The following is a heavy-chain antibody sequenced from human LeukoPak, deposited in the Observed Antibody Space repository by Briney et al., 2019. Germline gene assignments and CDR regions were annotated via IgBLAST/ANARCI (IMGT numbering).Heavy chain of an antibody. V-gene: IGHV1-2*02. D-gene: IGHD6-13*01. CDR2: INPNSGGT. Sequence: ASVKVSCKASGYTFTGYYMHWVRQAPGQGLEWMGWINPNSGGTNYAQKFQGRVTMTRDTSISTAYMELRSLRSDDTAVYYCXXXPIIGSSWPNFDYWGQGTLVTVSS. CDR3: XXXPIIGSSWPNFDY. J-gene: IGHJ4*02. CDR1: GYTFTGYY.